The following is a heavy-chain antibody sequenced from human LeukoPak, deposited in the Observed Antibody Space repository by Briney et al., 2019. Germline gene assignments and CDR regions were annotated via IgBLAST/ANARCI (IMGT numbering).Heavy chain of an antibody. CDR3: VRDSSGWYRWFDP. CDR2: IYYSGST. J-gene: IGHJ5*02. V-gene: IGHV4-59*01. Sequence: SETLSLTCTVSGGSISSYCWSWLRQPPGKGLEWIGYIYYSGSTNYNPSLKSRVTISVDTSKNQFSLKLSSVTAADTAVYYCVRDSSGWYRWFDPWGQGTLVTVSS. CDR1: GGSISSYC. D-gene: IGHD6-19*01.